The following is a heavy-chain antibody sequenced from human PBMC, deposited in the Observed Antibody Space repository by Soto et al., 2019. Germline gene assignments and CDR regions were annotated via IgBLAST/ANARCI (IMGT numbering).Heavy chain of an antibody. J-gene: IGHJ4*02. Sequence: GASVKVSCKASGYTFTSYYMHWVRQAPGQGLEWMGIINPSGGSTSYAQKFQGRVTMTRDTSTSTVYMELSSLRSEDTAVYYCARASESFASSSSFDYWGQGTLVTVSS. V-gene: IGHV1-46*01. CDR3: ARASESFASSSSFDY. CDR1: GYTFTSYY. CDR2: INPSGGST. D-gene: IGHD6-6*01.